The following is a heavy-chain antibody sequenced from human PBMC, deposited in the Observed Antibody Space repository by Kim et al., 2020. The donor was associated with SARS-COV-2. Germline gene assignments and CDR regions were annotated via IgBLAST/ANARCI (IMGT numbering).Heavy chain of an antibody. D-gene: IGHD2-2*01. Sequence: GGSLRLSCAASGFNLSSYAMHWVRQAPGKGLEWVAVIPFDGTNKYYGDFVKGRFTISRDNSKNTLYLQMNSLRAEDTAFYYCVKVGTSSVRDWFDPWGQGTLVTVSS. CDR1: GFNLSSYA. V-gene: IGHV3-30*02. CDR2: IPFDGTNK. J-gene: IGHJ5*02. CDR3: VKVGTSSVRDWFDP.